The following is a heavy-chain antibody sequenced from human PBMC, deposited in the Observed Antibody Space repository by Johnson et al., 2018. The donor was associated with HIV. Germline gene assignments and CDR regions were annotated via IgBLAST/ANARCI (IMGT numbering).Heavy chain of an antibody. CDR3: AKDMERYSYGPDAFDI. Sequence: QVQLVESGGGVVQPGRSLRLSCAASGFTFSSYGMHWVRQAPGKGLEWVAVISYDGSNKYYGDSVKGRFTISRDNSKNMLFLQMNSLKTEDAAVYYCAKDMERYSYGPDAFDIWGQGTMVTVSS. CDR2: ISYDGSNK. D-gene: IGHD5-18*01. V-gene: IGHV3-30*18. CDR1: GFTFSSYG. J-gene: IGHJ3*02.